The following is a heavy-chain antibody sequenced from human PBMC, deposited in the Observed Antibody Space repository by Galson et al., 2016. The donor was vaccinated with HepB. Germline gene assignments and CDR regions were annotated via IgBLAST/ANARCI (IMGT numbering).Heavy chain of an antibody. CDR3: ARFTLVGATDEGHFDY. D-gene: IGHD1-26*01. J-gene: IGHJ4*02. Sequence: TLSLTCTVSGGSISSGGYYWSWIRQHPGKGLEWIGYIYYSGSTYYNPSLKSRVTISVDTSKSQFSLKLSSVTAADTAVYYCARFTLVGATDEGHFDYWGQGTLVTVSS. V-gene: IGHV4-31*03. CDR1: GGSISSGGYY. CDR2: IYYSGST.